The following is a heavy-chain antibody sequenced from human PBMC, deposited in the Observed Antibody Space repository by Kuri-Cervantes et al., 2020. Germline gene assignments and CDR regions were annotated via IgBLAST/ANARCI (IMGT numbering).Heavy chain of an antibody. D-gene: IGHD5-18*01. V-gene: IGHV1-69*05. CDR3: ARDSEITATDRQFDY. Sequence: SVKVSCKASGGTFSSYAISWVRQAPGQGLEWMGGIIPIFGTANYAQKFQGRVTITTDESTSTAYMELSSLRSEDTAVYYCARDSEITATDRQFDYWGQGTLVTVSS. J-gene: IGHJ4*02. CDR1: GGTFSSYA. CDR2: IIPIFGTA.